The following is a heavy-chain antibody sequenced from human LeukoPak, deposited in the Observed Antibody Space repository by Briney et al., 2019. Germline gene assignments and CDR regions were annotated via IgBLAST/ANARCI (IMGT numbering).Heavy chain of an antibody. J-gene: IGHJ4*02. V-gene: IGHV4-34*01. CDR2: TNHSGST. CDR1: GGSFSGYY. CDR3: ASRGIYGSELDY. Sequence: SETLSLTCAVYGGSFSGYYWSWIRQPPGKGLEWIGETNHSGSTNYNPSLKSRVTISVDTSKNQFSLKLSSVTAADTAVYYCASRGIYGSELDYWGQGTLVTVSS. D-gene: IGHD3-10*01.